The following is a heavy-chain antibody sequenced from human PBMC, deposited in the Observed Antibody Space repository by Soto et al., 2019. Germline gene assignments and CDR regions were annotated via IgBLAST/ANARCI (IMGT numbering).Heavy chain of an antibody. D-gene: IGHD2-8*01. V-gene: IGHV1-58*01. CDR3: AANPNGVYYYYYYGMDV. CDR2: IVVGSGNT. J-gene: IGHJ6*02. CDR1: GFTFTSSA. Sequence: VKVSCKASGFTFTSSAVQWVRQARGQRLEWIGWIVVGSGNTNYAQKLQERVTITRDMSTSTAYMELSSLRSEDTAVYYCAANPNGVYYYYYYGMDVWGQGTTVTVSS.